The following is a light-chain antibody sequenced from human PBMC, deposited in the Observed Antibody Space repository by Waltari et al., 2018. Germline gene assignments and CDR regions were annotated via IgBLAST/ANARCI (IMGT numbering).Light chain of an antibody. CDR3: AAWDDSLTGFL. CDR2: YND. Sequence: QSVLTQPPSASEAARKSVAISCSGSSSNIGSNSVSWYQHLPGTAPKLLIYYNDQLASCVSDRFSGSKSGTSASLAISGLQTEDEADYYCAAWDDSLTGFLFGGGTRLTVL. V-gene: IGLV1-36*01. CDR1: SSNIGSNS. J-gene: IGLJ7*01.